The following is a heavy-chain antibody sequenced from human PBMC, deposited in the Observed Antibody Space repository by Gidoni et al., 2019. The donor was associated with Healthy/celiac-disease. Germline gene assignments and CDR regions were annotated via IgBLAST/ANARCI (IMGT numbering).Heavy chain of an antibody. V-gene: IGHV3-30*04. J-gene: IGHJ5*02. Sequence: QVQLVESGGGVVQPGRSLRLSCAASGFTFSSYAMHWVRQAPGKGLEWVAVISYDGSNKYYADSVKGRFTISRDNSKNTLYLQMNSLRAEDTAVYYCTIFGVVTTTNYHNWFDPWGQGTLVTVSS. CDR1: GFTFSSYA. D-gene: IGHD3-3*01. CDR2: ISYDGSNK. CDR3: TIFGVVTTTNYHNWFDP.